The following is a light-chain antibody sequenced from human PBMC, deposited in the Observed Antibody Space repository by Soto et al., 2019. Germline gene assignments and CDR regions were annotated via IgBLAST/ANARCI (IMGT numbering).Light chain of an antibody. CDR1: SSDVAGYNY. CDR3: CSYAGSNNYV. V-gene: IGLV2-8*01. CDR2: EVN. Sequence: QSALTQPPSASGSPGQSVTISCTGTSSDVAGYNYVSWYQQRPGKAPKLIIFEVNRRPSGVPDRFSGSKSGNTASLTVSVLQAEDEGDYYCCSYAGSNNYVFGTGTKLTVL. J-gene: IGLJ1*01.